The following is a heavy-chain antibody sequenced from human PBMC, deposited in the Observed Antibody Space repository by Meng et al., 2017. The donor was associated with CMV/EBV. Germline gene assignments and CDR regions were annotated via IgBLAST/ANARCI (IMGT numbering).Heavy chain of an antibody. J-gene: IGHJ4*02. CDR2: IYYSGST. V-gene: IGHV4-30-4*08. Sequence: QEQLQGSGPGLVTPSQTLSLTCTVSGGSISSGDYSWSWIRQPPGKGLEWIGYIYYSGSTYYNPSLKSRVTISVDTSKNQFSLKLSSVTAADTAVYYCARTGEYPTFDYWGQGTLVTVSS. D-gene: IGHD2/OR15-2a*01. CDR1: GGSISSGDYS. CDR3: ARTGEYPTFDY.